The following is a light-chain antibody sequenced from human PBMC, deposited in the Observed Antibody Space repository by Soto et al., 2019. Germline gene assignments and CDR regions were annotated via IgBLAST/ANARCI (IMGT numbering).Light chain of an antibody. J-gene: IGLJ2*01. CDR2: GNT. CDR1: SSNIGAGYD. Sequence: QSVLTQPPSVCGAPGKRVTISCTGSSSNIGAGYDVHWYQQLPGRAPKLLIYGNTNRPSGVPDRFSGSKSGTSASLAITGLQAEDEADYYCLSFDSSLSVVFGGGTKLTVL. V-gene: IGLV1-40*01. CDR3: LSFDSSLSVV.